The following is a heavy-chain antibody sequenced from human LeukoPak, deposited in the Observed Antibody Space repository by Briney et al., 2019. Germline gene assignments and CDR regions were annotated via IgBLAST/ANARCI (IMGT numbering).Heavy chain of an antibody. V-gene: IGHV3-23*01. Sequence: GGSLRLSCAASGFTFSSYGMSWVRQAPGKGLEWVSAISGSGGSTYYADSVKGRFTISRDNSKNTLYLQMNSLRAEDTAVYYCARDSEGAYYDSSGYHNWFDPWGQGTLVTVSS. CDR1: GFTFSSYG. CDR2: ISGSGGST. D-gene: IGHD3-22*01. J-gene: IGHJ5*02. CDR3: ARDSEGAYYDSSGYHNWFDP.